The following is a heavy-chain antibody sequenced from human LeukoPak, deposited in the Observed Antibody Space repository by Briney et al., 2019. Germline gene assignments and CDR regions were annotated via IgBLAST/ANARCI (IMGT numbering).Heavy chain of an antibody. Sequence: GRSLRLSCAASGFTLSHYGMHWVRQAPGKGLEWVSLIWYDGSNKYYADSVKGRFTISRDNSKNTLNLQMNSLRAEDTAVYYCAREANRVPGTMYFDYWGQGTLVTVSS. CDR2: IWYDGSNK. D-gene: IGHD2-2*01. CDR3: AREANRVPGTMYFDY. CDR1: GFTLSHYG. J-gene: IGHJ4*02. V-gene: IGHV3-33*01.